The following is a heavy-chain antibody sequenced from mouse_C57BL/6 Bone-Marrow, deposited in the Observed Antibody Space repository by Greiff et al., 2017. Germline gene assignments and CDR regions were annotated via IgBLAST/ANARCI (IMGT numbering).Heavy chain of an antibody. CDR3: ARSRRAMDY. J-gene: IGHJ4*01. CDR2: IDPSDSET. V-gene: IGHV1-52*01. CDR1: GYTFTSYW. Sequence: VQLQQPGAELVRPGSSVKLSCKASGYTFTSYWMHWVKQRPIQGLEWIGNIDPSDSETHYNQKFKDKATLTVAKSSSTAYMQLSSLTSEDSAVYYCARSRRAMDYWGQGTSVTVSS.